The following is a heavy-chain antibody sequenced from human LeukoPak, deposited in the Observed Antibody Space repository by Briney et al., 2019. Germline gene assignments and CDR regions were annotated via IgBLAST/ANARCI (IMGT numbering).Heavy chain of an antibody. J-gene: IGHJ4*02. CDR3: ARQGVATAIDY. Sequence: SETLSLTCTVSGGSISSYYWSWIRQPAGKGLEWIGRIYASGNTNYNPSLKSRVTMSVDTSKNLIALKLSSVTAADTAVYYCARQGVATAIDYWGQGTLVTVSS. CDR2: IYASGNT. CDR1: GGSISSYY. V-gene: IGHV4-4*07. D-gene: IGHD2-21*02.